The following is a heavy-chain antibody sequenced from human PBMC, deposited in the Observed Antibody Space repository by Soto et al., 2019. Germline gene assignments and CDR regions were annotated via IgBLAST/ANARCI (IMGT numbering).Heavy chain of an antibody. V-gene: IGHV4-34*01. Sequence: QVQLQQSGAGLLKPSETLSLTCAVYGESFSAYIWTWIRQNPGKGLQWIGQINHSGSASYNPSLTSRVTISVHTSNSQFSLELRSVTAAVTAVYYGARGLLPGSHSSGGWYSFDSWGQGTQVTVSS. CDR1: GESFSAYI. D-gene: IGHD6-19*01. J-gene: IGHJ4*02. CDR3: ARGLLPGSHSSGGWYSFDS. CDR2: INHSGSA.